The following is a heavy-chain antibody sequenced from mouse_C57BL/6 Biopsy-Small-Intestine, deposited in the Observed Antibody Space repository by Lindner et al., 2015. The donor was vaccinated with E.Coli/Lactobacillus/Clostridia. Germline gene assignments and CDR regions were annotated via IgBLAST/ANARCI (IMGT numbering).Heavy chain of an antibody. V-gene: IGHV1-82*01. CDR1: GYAFSSSW. D-gene: IGHD1-3*01. CDR2: IYPGDGDT. J-gene: IGHJ3*01. Sequence: VQLQESGPELVKPGASVKISCKASGYAFSSSWMNWVKQRPGKGLEWIGRIYPGDGDTDYIEKFKGRATLTVDKSSSTAYMQLSSLTSEDSAVYFCARSQLTPFTYWGQGTLVTVS. CDR3: ARSQLTPFTY.